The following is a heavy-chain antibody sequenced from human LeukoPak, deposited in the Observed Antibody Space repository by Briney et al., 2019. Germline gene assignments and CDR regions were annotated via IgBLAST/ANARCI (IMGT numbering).Heavy chain of an antibody. CDR2: IKQDGSEK. J-gene: IGHJ4*02. CDR1: GFTFSSYW. V-gene: IGHV3-7*01. CDR3: ARDQISSGSYSGFDY. Sequence: GGSLRLSCAASGFTFSSYWMSWVRQAPGKGLEWVSNIKQDGSEKYYVDSVKGRFTISRDNAKNSLYLQMNSLRAEDTAVYYCARDQISSGSYSGFDYWGQGTLVTVSS. D-gene: IGHD1-26*01.